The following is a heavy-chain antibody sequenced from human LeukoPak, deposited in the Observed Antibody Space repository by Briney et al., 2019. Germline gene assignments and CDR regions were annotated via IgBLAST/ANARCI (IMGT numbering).Heavy chain of an antibody. CDR2: IYTSGST. J-gene: IGHJ5*02. CDR3: ARGNYYDSSGYYYDNWFDP. D-gene: IGHD3-22*01. Sequence: SETLSLTCTVSGGSISSGSYYWSWIRQPAGKGLEWIGRIYTSGSTNYNPSLKSRVTIPVDTSKNQFSLKLSSVTAADTAVYYCARGNYYDSSGYYYDNWFDPWGQGTLVTVSS. V-gene: IGHV4-61*02. CDR1: GGSISSGSYY.